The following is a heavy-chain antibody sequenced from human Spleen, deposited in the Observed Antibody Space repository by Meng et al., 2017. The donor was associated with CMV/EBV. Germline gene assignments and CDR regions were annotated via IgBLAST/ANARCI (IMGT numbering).Heavy chain of an antibody. CDR2: INPNNGGT. Sequence: ASVKVSCKASGYTFTGYRIHWVRQAPGQGLVWMGWINPNNGGTNYAQKFQGRVTFTRDTSTSTVYMELSSLRSDDTAVYYCARSVMGALYYFDYWGQGTLVTVSS. CDR1: GYTFTGYR. CDR3: ARSVMGALYYFDY. J-gene: IGHJ4*02. V-gene: IGHV1-2*02. D-gene: IGHD1-26*01.